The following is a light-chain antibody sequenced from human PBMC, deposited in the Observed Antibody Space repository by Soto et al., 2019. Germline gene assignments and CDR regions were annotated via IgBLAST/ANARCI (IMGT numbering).Light chain of an antibody. CDR1: SSNIGSNT. J-gene: IGLJ3*02. CDR3: AAWDDSLNGWV. CDR2: SNN. V-gene: IGLV1-44*01. Sequence: QSVLTQPPSASGTPGQRVTISCSGSSSNIGSNTVNWYQQLPVTAPKLLMYSNNQRPSGVPDRFSGSKSGTSASLAISGLQSEDEADYYCAAWDDSLNGWVFGGGTKLTVL.